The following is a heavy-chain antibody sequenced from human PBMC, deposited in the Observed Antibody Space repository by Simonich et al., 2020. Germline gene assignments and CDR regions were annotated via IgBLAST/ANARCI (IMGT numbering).Heavy chain of an antibody. CDR1: GYSFTSYW. J-gene: IGHJ4*02. CDR2: IYPGDSVT. V-gene: IGHV5-51*01. Sequence: EVQLVQSGAEVKKPGESLKISCKGSGYSFTSYWVGWVRQMPGKGLEWMVIIYPGDSVTRYTPAFTGKVTISADKSISTAYLQWSSLKASDTAMYYCARRVLQRGRADYWGQGTLVTVSS. CDR3: ARRVLQRGRADY.